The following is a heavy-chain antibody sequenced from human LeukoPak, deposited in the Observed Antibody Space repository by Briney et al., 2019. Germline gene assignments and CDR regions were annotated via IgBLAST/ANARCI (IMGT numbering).Heavy chain of an antibody. Sequence: PGGSLRLSCAASGFTFSRYSMNWVRQAPGTGLEWVSSISSTSSSITYTDSVKGRFTISRDNANNSMYLQMDSLRAKDTAVYYCARDPPSRGTRYFDYWGQGTLVTVSS. V-gene: IGHV3-21*01. J-gene: IGHJ4*02. CDR1: GFTFSRYS. CDR2: ISSTSSSI. CDR3: ARDPPSRGTRYFDY. D-gene: IGHD3-16*01.